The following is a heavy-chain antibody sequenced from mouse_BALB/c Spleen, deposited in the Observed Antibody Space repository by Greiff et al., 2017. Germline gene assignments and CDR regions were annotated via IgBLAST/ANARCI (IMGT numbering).Heavy chain of an antibody. CDR2: ISSGGST. CDR1: GFTFSSYA. Sequence: EVQRVESGGGLVKPGGSLKLSCAASGFTFSSYAMSWVRQTPEKRLEWVASISSGGSTYYPDSVKGRFTISRDNARNILYLQMSSLRSEDTAMYYCARAYDGYYAMDYWGQGTSVTVSP. J-gene: IGHJ4*01. CDR3: ARAYDGYYAMDY. D-gene: IGHD2-14*01. V-gene: IGHV5-6-5*01.